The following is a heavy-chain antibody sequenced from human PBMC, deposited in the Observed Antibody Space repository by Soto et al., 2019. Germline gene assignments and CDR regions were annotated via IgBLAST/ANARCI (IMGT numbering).Heavy chain of an antibody. CDR3: ATPGGRSGWYHNWFDP. V-gene: IGHV1-69*01. CDR2: IIPIFGTA. J-gene: IGHJ5*02. Sequence: GASVKVSCKASGGTFSSYAISWVRQAPGQGLEWMGGIIPIFGTANYAQKFQGRVTITADESTSTAYMELSSLRSEDTAVYYCATPGGRSGWYHNWFDPWGQGTLVTVSS. D-gene: IGHD6-19*01. CDR1: GGTFSSYA.